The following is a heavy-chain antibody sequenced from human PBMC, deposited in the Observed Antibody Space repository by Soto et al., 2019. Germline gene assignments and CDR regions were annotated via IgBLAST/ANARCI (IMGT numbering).Heavy chain of an antibody. D-gene: IGHD3-10*01. V-gene: IGHV3-30*18. J-gene: IGHJ4*02. CDR2: ISYDGSNK. CDR1: GFTFSSYG. Sequence: QVQLVESGGGVVQPGRSLRLSCAASGFTFSSYGMHWVRQAPGKGLEWVAVISYDGSNKYYADSVKGRFTISRDNSKNTLYLQMNSLRAEDTAVYYCAKDHRHAYGSGSYVGYWGQGTLVTVSS. CDR3: AKDHRHAYGSGSYVGY.